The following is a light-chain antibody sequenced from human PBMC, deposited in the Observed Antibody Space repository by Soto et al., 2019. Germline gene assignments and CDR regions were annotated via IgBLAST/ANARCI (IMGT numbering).Light chain of an antibody. CDR1: SGDVGGYNY. V-gene: IGLV2-14*01. Sequence: QSALTQPASLSGSPGQSITISCTGTSGDVGGYNYVSWYQQHPGKAPQLLIYEVSNRPSGVSNRFSGSKSGNTASLTISGLQAADEADYYCSSFTSASTYVFGAGTKLTVL. CDR3: SSFTSASTYV. J-gene: IGLJ1*01. CDR2: EVS.